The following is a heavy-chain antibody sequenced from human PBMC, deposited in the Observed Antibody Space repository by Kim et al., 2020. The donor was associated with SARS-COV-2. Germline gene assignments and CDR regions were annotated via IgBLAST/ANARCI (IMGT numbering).Heavy chain of an antibody. CDR2: IYSGGST. CDR3: ARALGPGTDYYYYGMDV. J-gene: IGHJ6*02. CDR1: GFTVSSNY. Sequence: GGSLRLSCAASGFTVSSNYMSWVRQAPGKGLEWVSVIYSGGSTYYADSVKGRFTISRDNSKNTLYLQMNSLRAEDTAVYYCARALGPGTDYYYYGMDVWGQGTTVTVSS. V-gene: IGHV3-66*02. D-gene: IGHD1-1*01.